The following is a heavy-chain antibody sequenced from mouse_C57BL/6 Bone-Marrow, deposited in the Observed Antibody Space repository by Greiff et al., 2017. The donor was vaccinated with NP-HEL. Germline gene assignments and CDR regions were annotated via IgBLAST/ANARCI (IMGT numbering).Heavy chain of an antibody. CDR1: GYTFTSYW. J-gene: IGHJ4*01. CDR2: INPSNGGT. Sequence: QFPRQQPLPALFPPFASVKLSCKASGYTFTSYWMHWVKQRPGQGLEWIGNINPSNGGTNYNEKFKSKATLTVDKSSSTAYMQLSSLTSEDSAVYYCANTDGSSYAYAMDYWGQGTSVTVSS. V-gene: IGHV1-53*01. D-gene: IGHD1-1*01. CDR3: ANTDGSSYAYAMDY.